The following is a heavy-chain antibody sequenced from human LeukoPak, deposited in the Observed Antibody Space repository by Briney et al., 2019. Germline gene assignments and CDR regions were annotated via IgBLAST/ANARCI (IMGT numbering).Heavy chain of an antibody. J-gene: IGHJ5*02. CDR2: VNEDGSEQ. Sequence: GGSLRLSCVASGFTFSDYSMNWVRQAPGKGLEWVANVNEDGSEQNYLDSVKGRFTIPRDNAKNSVYLQMNNLRVEETAVYYCARGRGWIDPWGQGTLVTVSS. CDR3: ARGRGWIDP. V-gene: IGHV3-7*01. CDR1: GFTFSDYS.